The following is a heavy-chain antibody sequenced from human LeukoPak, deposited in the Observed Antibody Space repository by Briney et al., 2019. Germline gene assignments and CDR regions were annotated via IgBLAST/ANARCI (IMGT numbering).Heavy chain of an antibody. CDR2: IKSKTDGGTT. Sequence: GGSLRLSCAASGFTFSNAWMSWLPQAPGKGRVWVGRIKSKTDGGTTDYAAPVKGRFTISRDDSKNTLYLQMNSLNIEETAVYYCTTGAVYYYGSSGYYPGFSRLPDDAFDIWGQGTMVTVSS. CDR1: GFTFSNAW. V-gene: IGHV3-15*01. J-gene: IGHJ3*02. D-gene: IGHD3-22*01. CDR3: TTGAVYYYGSSGYYPGFSRLPDDAFDI.